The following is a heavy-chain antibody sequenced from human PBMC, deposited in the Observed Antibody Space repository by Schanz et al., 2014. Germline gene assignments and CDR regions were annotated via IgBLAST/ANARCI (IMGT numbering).Heavy chain of an antibody. V-gene: IGHV3-7*01. D-gene: IGHD2-21*01. J-gene: IGHJ3*02. CDR3: ARDRSAVEITPVDI. Sequence: EVQLVESGGGFVQPGGSLRLSCAASGFSVSSNFMTWVRQAPGKGLEWVANIKQDGSERYYVDSVKGRFTISRDNAKDSLHLQMNSLRAEDTAVYYCARDRSAVEITPVDIWGQGTMVTVSS. CDR1: GFSVSSNF. CDR2: IKQDGSER.